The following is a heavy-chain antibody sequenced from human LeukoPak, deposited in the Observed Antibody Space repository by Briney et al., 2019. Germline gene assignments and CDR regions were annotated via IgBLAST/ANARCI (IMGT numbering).Heavy chain of an antibody. J-gene: IGHJ4*02. V-gene: IGHV5-51*01. D-gene: IGHD3-3*01. CDR2: IYPGDSDT. Sequence: LGESLKISCKGPGYTFSSYWIGWVRQMPGKGLEWMGIIYPGDSDTRYSPSLQGQVTISVDTSIGTAYLQWSSLKASDTAIYYCARQNDFRLDYWGQGTLVTVSS. CDR3: ARQNDFRLDY. CDR1: GYTFSSYW.